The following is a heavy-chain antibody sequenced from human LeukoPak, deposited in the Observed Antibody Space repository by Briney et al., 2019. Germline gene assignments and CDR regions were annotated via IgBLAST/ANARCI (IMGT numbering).Heavy chain of an antibody. J-gene: IGHJ4*02. Sequence: ASVKVSCKAVGYTFNVYFIQWVRQAPGQGLEWMGGINPNSGGTNYAQKFQGRVTMTLDTSNSAAYMELTSPTPDDTAIYYWASGRGSGSLRWGQGTLVIVSS. D-gene: IGHD1-26*01. CDR3: ASGRGSGSLR. V-gene: IGHV1-2*02. CDR1: GYTFNVYF. CDR2: INPNSGGT.